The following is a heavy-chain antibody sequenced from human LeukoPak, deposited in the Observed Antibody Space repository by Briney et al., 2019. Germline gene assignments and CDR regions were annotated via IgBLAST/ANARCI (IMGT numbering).Heavy chain of an antibody. V-gene: IGHV4-34*01. D-gene: IGHD3-10*01. Sequence: SETLSLTCAVYGGSFSGYYWSWIRQPPGKGLEWIGEINHSGSTNYNPSLKSRVTISVDTSKNQFSLKLSSVTAADTAVYYCARSRRVPFINHWGQGTLVTVSS. CDR3: ARSRRVPFINH. J-gene: IGHJ5*02. CDR1: GGSFSGYY. CDR2: INHSGST.